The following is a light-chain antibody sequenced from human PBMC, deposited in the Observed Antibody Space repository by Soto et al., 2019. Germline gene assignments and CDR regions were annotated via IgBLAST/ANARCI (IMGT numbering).Light chain of an antibody. V-gene: IGLV3-1*01. CDR3: QAWDSSTHVV. CDR1: KLGDKY. J-gene: IGLJ2*01. CDR2: QDS. Sequence: SYELTQPPSVSVSPGQTASITCSGDKLGDKYACWYQQMPGQSPVLVIYQDSKRPSGIPERFSGSNSGNTATLTISGTQAMDEADYYCQAWDSSTHVVFGGGTKVTVL.